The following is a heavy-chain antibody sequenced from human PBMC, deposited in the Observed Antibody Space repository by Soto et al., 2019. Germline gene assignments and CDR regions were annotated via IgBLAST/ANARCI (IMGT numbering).Heavy chain of an antibody. V-gene: IGHV1-69*13. CDR2: IIPIFGTA. CDR3: AAATDGETTVTTRGPEIFDY. D-gene: IGHD4-17*01. CDR1: GGTFSSYA. Sequence: SVKVSCKASGGTFSSYAISWVRQAPGQGLEWMGGIIPIFGTANYAQKFQGRVTITADESTSTAYMELSSLRSEDTAVYYCAAATDGETTVTTRGPEIFDYWGQGTLVTVSS. J-gene: IGHJ4*02.